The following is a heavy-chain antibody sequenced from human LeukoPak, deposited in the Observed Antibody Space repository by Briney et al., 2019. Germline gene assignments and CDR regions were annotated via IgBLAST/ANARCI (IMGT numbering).Heavy chain of an antibody. CDR3: ARGGSSWYTFDY. Sequence: ASVKVSCKASGYTFTSYDINWVRQATGQGLEWMGWVNPNSGNTGYAQKFQGRVTLTRNTSISTAYMELSRLRSEDTAVYYCARGGSSWYTFDYWGQGTLVTVSS. CDR2: VNPNSGNT. V-gene: IGHV1-8*01. D-gene: IGHD6-13*01. CDR1: GYTFTSYD. J-gene: IGHJ4*02.